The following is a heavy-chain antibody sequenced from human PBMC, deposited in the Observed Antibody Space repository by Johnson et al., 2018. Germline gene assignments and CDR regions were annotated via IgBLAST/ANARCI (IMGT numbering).Heavy chain of an antibody. CDR2: SYSGGST. D-gene: IGHD5-18*01. Sequence: EVQLVETGGGLVQPGGSLRLSCAASGFTVSSNYMSWVRQAPGKGLEWVAISYSGGSTYHADSVKGRFTISRNNSKNTLYLQMNSLRAEDTDVYYCARHRIQLWLSHYYSYMDVWGKGTTVTVSS. CDR3: ARHRIQLWLSHYYSYMDV. V-gene: IGHV3-66*02. CDR1: GFTVSSNY. J-gene: IGHJ6*03.